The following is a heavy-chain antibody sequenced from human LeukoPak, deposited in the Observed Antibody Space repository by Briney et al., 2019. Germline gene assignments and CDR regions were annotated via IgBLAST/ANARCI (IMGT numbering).Heavy chain of an antibody. CDR2: IYHSGAT. J-gene: IGHJ1*01. Sequence: SETLSLTCTVSGHSIINSYYWGWIRQPPGKGLEWIGSIYHSGATYYNPSLRSRVTISVDTSKNQFSLKLKSVTAADTAVYYCARTVDSSGFSSFQYWGQGTLVTVSS. CDR3: ARTVDSSGFSSFQY. V-gene: IGHV4-38-2*02. D-gene: IGHD3-22*01. CDR1: GHSIINSYY.